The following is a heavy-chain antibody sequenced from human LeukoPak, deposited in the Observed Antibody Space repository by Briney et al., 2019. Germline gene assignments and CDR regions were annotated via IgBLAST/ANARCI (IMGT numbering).Heavy chain of an antibody. J-gene: IGHJ4*02. D-gene: IGHD6-13*01. V-gene: IGHV3-21*01. Sequence: GGSLRLSCAASGFTFSSYSMNWVRQAPGKGLEWVSSISSSSSYIYYADSGKGRFTISRDNAKNSLYMQMNSLRAEDTAVYYCARDPVGSSSPNWGQGTLVTVSS. CDR1: GFTFSSYS. CDR3: ARDPVGSSSPN. CDR2: ISSSSSYI.